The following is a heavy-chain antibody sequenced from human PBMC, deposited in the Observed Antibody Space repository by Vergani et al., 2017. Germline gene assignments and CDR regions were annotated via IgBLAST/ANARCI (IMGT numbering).Heavy chain of an antibody. J-gene: IGHJ2*01. D-gene: IGHD4-17*01. Sequence: QVQLVQSGAEVKKPGASVKVSCKASGYTFTSYYMHWVRQAPGQGLEWMGIINPSGGSTSYAQKFQGRVTMTRDTSTSTVYMELSSLRSEDTAVYYCARAYGDYDPYWYFDLWGRGTLVTVSS. V-gene: IGHV1-46*01. CDR3: ARAYGDYDPYWYFDL. CDR2: INPSGGST. CDR1: GYTFTSYY.